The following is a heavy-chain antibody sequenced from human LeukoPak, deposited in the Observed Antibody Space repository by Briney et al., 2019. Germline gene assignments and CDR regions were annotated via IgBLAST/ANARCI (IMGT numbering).Heavy chain of an antibody. V-gene: IGHV4-61*02. CDR3: ARDKQWLGYFDY. CDR2: IYTSGST. D-gene: IGHD6-19*01. CDR1: GGSISSGSYY. J-gene: IGHJ4*02. Sequence: SETLSLTCTVSGGSISSGSYYWSWIRQPAGKGLEWIGRIYTSGSTNYNPSLKSRVTISVDTSKNQFSLKLSSVTAADTAVYYCARDKQWLGYFDYWGQGTLVTVSP.